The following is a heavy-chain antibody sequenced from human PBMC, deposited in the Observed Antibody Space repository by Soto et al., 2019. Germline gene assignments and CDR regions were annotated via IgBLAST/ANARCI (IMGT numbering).Heavy chain of an antibody. Sequence: SETLSLTCTVSGGSISSGGYYCSWIRQHPGKGLEWIGYIYYSGSTYYNPSLKSRVTISVDTSKNLFSLKLCSVTAADTAVYYCARDYDILTGYYIGGAFDIWGQGTMVTVSS. CDR3: ARDYDILTGYYIGGAFDI. CDR1: GGSISSGGYY. V-gene: IGHV4-31*03. D-gene: IGHD3-9*01. CDR2: IYYSGST. J-gene: IGHJ3*02.